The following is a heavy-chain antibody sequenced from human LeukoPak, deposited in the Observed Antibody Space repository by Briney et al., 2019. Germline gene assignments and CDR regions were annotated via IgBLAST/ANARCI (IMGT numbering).Heavy chain of an antibody. Sequence: GGSLRLSCAASGFTFSSYAMSWVSQAPGKGLEWVSGISGSGGSTFYADSVKGRFTISRDKSKNPLYLQMTSLRAEDTAVYYCAKTKITLIVVANPNSGALDIWGQGTMVTVSS. D-gene: IGHD3-22*01. J-gene: IGHJ3*02. V-gene: IGHV3-23*01. CDR1: GFTFSSYA. CDR2: ISGSGGST. CDR3: AKTKITLIVVANPNSGALDI.